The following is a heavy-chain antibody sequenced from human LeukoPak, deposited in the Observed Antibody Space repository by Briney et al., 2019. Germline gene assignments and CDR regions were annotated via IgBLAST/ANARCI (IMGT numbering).Heavy chain of an antibody. CDR2: ISSSSSYI. Sequence: GGSLRLSCAASGFTFSSYAMSWVRLAPGKGLEWVSSISSSSSYIYYADSVKGRFTISRDNAKNSLYLQMNSLRAEDTAVYYCARSKEGSWFDPWGQGTLVTVSS. V-gene: IGHV3-21*01. D-gene: IGHD3-10*01. CDR1: GFTFSSYA. J-gene: IGHJ5*02. CDR3: ARSKEGSWFDP.